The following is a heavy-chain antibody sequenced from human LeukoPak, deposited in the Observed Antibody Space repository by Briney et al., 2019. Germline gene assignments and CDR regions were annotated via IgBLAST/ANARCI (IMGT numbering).Heavy chain of an antibody. CDR3: ARVNGSFDY. CDR2: IRGSGDRT. CDR1: GFTFSSYA. D-gene: IGHD1-26*01. V-gene: IGHV3-23*01. Sequence: GGSLRLSCAASGFTFSSYAMSWVRQAPGKGLEWVSAIRGSGDRTHYADSVKGRFTISRDNSKNTLYLQMNSLRAEDTAVYYCARVNGSFDYWGQGTLVTVSS. J-gene: IGHJ4*02.